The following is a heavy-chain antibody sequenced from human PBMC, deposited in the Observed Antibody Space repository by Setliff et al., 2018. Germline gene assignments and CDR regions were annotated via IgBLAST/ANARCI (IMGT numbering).Heavy chain of an antibody. CDR3: ARGERRWLRFSLDY. CDR1: GYSISSGYY. D-gene: IGHD5-12*01. Sequence: SETLSLTCAVSGYSISSGYYWGWIRQPPGKGLEWIGSIYHSGSTYYNPSLKSRVTISVDTSKNQFSLKLSSVTAADTAVYYCARGERRWLRFSLDYWGQGTLVTVSS. CDR2: IYHSGST. J-gene: IGHJ4*02. V-gene: IGHV4-38-2*01.